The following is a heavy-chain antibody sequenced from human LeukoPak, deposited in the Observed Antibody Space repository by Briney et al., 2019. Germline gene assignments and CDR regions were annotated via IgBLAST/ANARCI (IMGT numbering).Heavy chain of an antibody. CDR2: ISGSGGST. J-gene: IGHJ4*02. CDR1: GFTFSTYA. V-gene: IGHV3-23*01. Sequence: GGSLRLSCAASGFTFSTYAMSWVRQAPGKGLEWVSAISGSGGSTYYADSVKGRFTISRDNSKNTPYLQMNSLRAEDTAVYYCAKDGYSSGWYSGYWGQGTLVTVSS. CDR3: AKDGYSSGWYSGY. D-gene: IGHD6-19*01.